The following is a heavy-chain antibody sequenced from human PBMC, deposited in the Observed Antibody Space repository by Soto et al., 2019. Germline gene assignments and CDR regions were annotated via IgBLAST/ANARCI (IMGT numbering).Heavy chain of an antibody. CDR1: GYTFTSYA. D-gene: IGHD3-10*01. Sequence: QVQLVQSGAEEKKPGASVKVSCKASGYTFTSYAMHWVRQAPGQRLEWMGWINAGNGNTKYSQKVRGWVTITRDTCASTDYMELSSLRSEGTAVYFCAGGPGFPLDYCGQGTLVTVSS. J-gene: IGHJ4*02. V-gene: IGHV1-3*05. CDR3: AGGPGFPLDY. CDR2: INAGNGNT.